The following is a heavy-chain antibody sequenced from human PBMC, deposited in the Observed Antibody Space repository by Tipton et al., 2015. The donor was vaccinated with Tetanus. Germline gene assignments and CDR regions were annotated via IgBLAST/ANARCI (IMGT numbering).Heavy chain of an antibody. Sequence: FLRLSCAASGFIFSSYGIHWVRQAPGKGLEWVAVSWYDGTDKYYADSVKDRFTISRDNSKNTLYLQMNSLRAEDTAVYYCAREADCSGGSCFSGDFDNWGQGTQVTVSS. CDR3: AREADCSGGSCFSGDFDN. CDR1: GFIFSSYG. J-gene: IGHJ4*02. D-gene: IGHD2-15*01. V-gene: IGHV3-33*01. CDR2: SWYDGTDK.